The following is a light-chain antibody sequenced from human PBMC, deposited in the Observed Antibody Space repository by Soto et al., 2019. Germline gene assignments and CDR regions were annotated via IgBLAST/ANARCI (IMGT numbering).Light chain of an antibody. CDR3: QQYGDWPPET. Sequence: EVVLTQSPATLSVSPGDRATLSCRASQSVSRNLAWYQQKPGQAPRLLIYGASTRATGVPARFSVSGSATEFTLSISSLQSVDVAVYYGQQYGDWPPETFGQGTKLEI. V-gene: IGKV3-15*01. CDR1: QSVSRN. CDR2: GAS. J-gene: IGKJ2*01.